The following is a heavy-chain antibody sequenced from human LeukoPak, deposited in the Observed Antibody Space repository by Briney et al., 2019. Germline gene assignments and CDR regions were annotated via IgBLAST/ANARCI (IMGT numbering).Heavy chain of an antibody. V-gene: IGHV4-34*01. CDR1: GGSFSGYY. Sequence: SETLSLTCAVYGGSFSGYYWSWIRQPPGKGLEWIGEINHSGSTNYNPSLKSRVTISVDTSKNQFSLKLSSVTAADTAVYYCARHLTSSSLGYWGQGTLVTVSS. J-gene: IGHJ4*02. CDR2: INHSGST. CDR3: ARHLTSSSLGY. D-gene: IGHD6-13*01.